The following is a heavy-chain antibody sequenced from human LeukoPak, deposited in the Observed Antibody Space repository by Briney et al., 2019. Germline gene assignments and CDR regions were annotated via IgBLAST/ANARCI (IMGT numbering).Heavy chain of an antibody. V-gene: IGHV1-69*13. CDR3: ARDAPGSSWYLY. CDR2: IIPIFGTA. CDR1: GGTFSIYA. D-gene: IGHD6-13*01. J-gene: IGHJ4*02. Sequence: SVKVSCKASGGTFSIYAISWVRQAPGQGLEWMGGIIPIFGTANYAQKFQGRVTITADESTSTAYMELSSLRSEDTAVYYCARDAPGSSWYLYWGQGTLVTVSS.